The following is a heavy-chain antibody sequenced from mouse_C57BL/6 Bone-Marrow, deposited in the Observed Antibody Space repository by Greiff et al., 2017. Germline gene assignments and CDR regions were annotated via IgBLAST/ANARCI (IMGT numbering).Heavy chain of an antibody. CDR2: IYPRSGNT. V-gene: IGHV1-81*01. J-gene: IGHJ2*01. Sequence: VQLQESGAELARPGASVKLSCKASGYTFTSYGISWGRRRTGQGLEWIGEIYPRSGNTYYNEKFKGKATLTADKSSSTAYMELRSLTSEDSAVYFCARWGNWCFDYWGQGTTLTVSS. CDR3: ARWGNWCFDY. D-gene: IGHD4-1*01. CDR1: GYTFTSYG.